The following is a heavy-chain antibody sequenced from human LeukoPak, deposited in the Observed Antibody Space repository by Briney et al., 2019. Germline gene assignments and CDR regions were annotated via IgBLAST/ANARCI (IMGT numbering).Heavy chain of an antibody. D-gene: IGHD6-6*01. CDR1: GFTFSNYW. V-gene: IGHV3-74*01. Sequence: PGGSLRLSCAASGFTFSNYWMHWVRQAPGKGLAWVLRINSDESSTSYADSVKGRFTISRDNAKNTLHLQMNSLRAEDTAVYYCARAGIAGRPPDYWGQGTLVTVSS. J-gene: IGHJ4*02. CDR3: ARAGIAGRPPDY. CDR2: INSDESST.